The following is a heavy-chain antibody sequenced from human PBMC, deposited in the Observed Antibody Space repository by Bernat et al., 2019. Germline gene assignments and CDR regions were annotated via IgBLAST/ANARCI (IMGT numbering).Heavy chain of an antibody. D-gene: IGHD2-15*01. V-gene: IGHV4-34*01. CDR2: INHSGST. CDR3: ARGGIVVVVAAANWYFDL. J-gene: IGHJ2*01. Sequence: QVQLQQWGAGLLKPSETLSLTCAVYGGSFSGYYWSWIRQPPGKGLEWIGEINHSGSTNYNPSLKSRVTISVDTSKTQFSLKLSSVTAADTAVYYCARGGIVVVVAAANWYFDLWGRGTLVTVSS. CDR1: GGSFSGYY.